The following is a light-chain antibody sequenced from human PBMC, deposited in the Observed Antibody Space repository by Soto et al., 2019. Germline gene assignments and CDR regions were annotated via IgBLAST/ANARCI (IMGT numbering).Light chain of an antibody. CDR3: QRRSHWHGLT. V-gene: IGKV3D-11*01. CDR1: QGVSSF. CDR2: DAP. Sequence: EIVLTQSPATLSLSPGERATLSCRASQGVSSFLAWCQRKPGQAPRLLIYDAPNRATGIPARFSGSGPGTYFTLTISSLEPEDFALYYCQRRSHWHGLTVGGGTKVEIK. J-gene: IGKJ4*01.